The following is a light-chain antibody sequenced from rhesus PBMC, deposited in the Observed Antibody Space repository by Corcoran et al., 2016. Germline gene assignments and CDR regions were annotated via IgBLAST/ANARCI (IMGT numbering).Light chain of an antibody. Sequence: DIQMTQSPSSLSASVGDRVTITCQASQSLSNYLNWYQQKPGKIPKLLIYRASSLQSGIPSRFSGSGSGTDFTLPISSLQPEDFATYYCQQGYSYPSSFGQGTKVEIK. CDR3: QQGYSYPSS. CDR1: QSLSNY. J-gene: IGKJ2*01. CDR2: RAS. V-gene: IGKV1S9*01.